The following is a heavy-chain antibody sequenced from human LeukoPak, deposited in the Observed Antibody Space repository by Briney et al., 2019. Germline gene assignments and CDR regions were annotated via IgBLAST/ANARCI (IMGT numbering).Heavy chain of an antibody. CDR3: ASEASEYFDY. CDR2: ISYDGSNK. D-gene: IGHD1-14*01. V-gene: IGHV3-30-3*01. Sequence: GGSLRLSCAASGFTFSSYAMHWVRQAPGKGLEWVAVISYDGSNKYYADSVKGRFTISRDNSKNTLYLQMNSLRAEDTAVYYCASEASEYFDYWGQGTLVTVSS. CDR1: GFTFSSYA. J-gene: IGHJ4*02.